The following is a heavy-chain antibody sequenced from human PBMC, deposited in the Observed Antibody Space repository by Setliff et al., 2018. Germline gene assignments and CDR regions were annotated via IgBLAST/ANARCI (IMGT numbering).Heavy chain of an antibody. Sequence: PSETLSLTCTVSGFSINSGTHFWGWIRQPPGKGLEWIGRIHYSGNTYYNASLKGRVIISVDTAQNQFSLSLSSVTAADTAVYYCARTGTYRYFDYWGQGTLVTVSS. CDR2: IHYSGNT. J-gene: IGHJ4*02. CDR3: ARTGTYRYFDY. V-gene: IGHV4-39*01. CDR1: GFSINSGTHF. D-gene: IGHD1-1*01.